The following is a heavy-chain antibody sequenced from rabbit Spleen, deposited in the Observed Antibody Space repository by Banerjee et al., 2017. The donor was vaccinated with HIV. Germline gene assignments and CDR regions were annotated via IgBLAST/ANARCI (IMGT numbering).Heavy chain of an antibody. Sequence: QEQLEESGGGLVKPEGSLTLTCKASGFSFSRGYDMCWVRQAPGKGLEWIGIIYGIFDTTYYASWVNGRFTISSDNAQNIVDLQMNSLTAADTATYFCAREDVGGSYSLWGPGTLVTVS. V-gene: IGHV1S43*01. CDR2: IYGIFDTT. CDR3: AREDVGGSYSL. J-gene: IGHJ4*01. CDR1: GFSFSRGYD. D-gene: IGHD1-1*01.